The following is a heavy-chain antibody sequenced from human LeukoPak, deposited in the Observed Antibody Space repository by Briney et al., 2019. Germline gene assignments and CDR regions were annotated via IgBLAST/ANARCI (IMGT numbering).Heavy chain of an antibody. CDR1: GYTFTSYG. J-gene: IGHJ4*02. CDR2: ISAYNGNT. CDR3: ARAKDIVVVVAALDY. Sequence: ASVNVSCKASGYTFTSYGISWVRQAPGQGLEWMGWISAYNGNTNYAQKLQGRVTMTTDTSTSTAYMELRSLRSDDTAVYYCARAKDIVVVVAALDYWGQGTLVAVSS. V-gene: IGHV1-18*01. D-gene: IGHD2-15*01.